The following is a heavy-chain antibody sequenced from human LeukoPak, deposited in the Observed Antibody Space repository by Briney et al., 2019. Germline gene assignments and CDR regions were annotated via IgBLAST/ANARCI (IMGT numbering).Heavy chain of an antibody. J-gene: IGHJ4*02. Sequence: SETLSLTCTVSGGSISSYYWSWIRQPPGKGLEWIGYIYYSGSTNYNPSLKSRVTISVDTSKNQFSLKLSSVTAADTAVYYCARDPGPYISSGFDYWGQGTLVTVSS. CDR3: ARDPGPYISSGFDY. CDR1: GGSISSYY. D-gene: IGHD6-6*01. CDR2: IYYSGST. V-gene: IGHV4-59*01.